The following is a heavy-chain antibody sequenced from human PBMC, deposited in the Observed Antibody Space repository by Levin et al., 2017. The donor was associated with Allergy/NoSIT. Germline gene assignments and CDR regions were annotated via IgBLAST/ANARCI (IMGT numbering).Heavy chain of an antibody. CDR3: AKTLQPRGYDSSGYYYGLDY. J-gene: IGHJ4*02. CDR2: ISGSGGST. CDR1: GFTFSSYA. V-gene: IGHV3-23*01. D-gene: IGHD3-22*01. Sequence: GGSLRLSCAASGFTFSSYAMSWVRQAPGKGLEWVSAISGSGGSTYYADSVKGRFTISRDNSKNTLYLQMNSLRAEDTAVYYCAKTLQPRGYDSSGYYYGLDYWGQGTLVTVSS.